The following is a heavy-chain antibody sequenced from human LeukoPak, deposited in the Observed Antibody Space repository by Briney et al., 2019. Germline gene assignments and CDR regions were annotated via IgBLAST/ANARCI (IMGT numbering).Heavy chain of an antibody. D-gene: IGHD5-18*01. V-gene: IGHV4-30-4*01. CDR3: ARDGYNYGGRLLDY. CDR1: GGSINSDDY. CDR2: INNSGNK. J-gene: IGHJ4*02. Sequence: SQTLSLTCTVSGGSINSDDYWSWIRQPPGKGLEWIGHINNSGNKYYNPSLRSRVTISADTSRNQFSLMLNSVTAADTAMYYCARDGYNYGGRLLDYWGQGTLVTVSS.